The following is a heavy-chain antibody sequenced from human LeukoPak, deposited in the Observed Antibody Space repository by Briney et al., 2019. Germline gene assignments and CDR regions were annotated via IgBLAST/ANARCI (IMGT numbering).Heavy chain of an antibody. D-gene: IGHD1-26*01. J-gene: IGHJ6*03. CDR2: IYHSGST. CDR1: GGSISSSNW. CDR3: ARYSGSYPKVHYYYYMDV. V-gene: IGHV4-4*02. Sequence: SETLSLTCAVSGGSISSSNWWSWVRQPPGKGLEWIGEIYHSGSTNYNPSLKSRVTISVDKSKNQFSLKLSSVTAADTAVYYCARYSGSYPKVHYYYYMDVWGKGTTVTVSS.